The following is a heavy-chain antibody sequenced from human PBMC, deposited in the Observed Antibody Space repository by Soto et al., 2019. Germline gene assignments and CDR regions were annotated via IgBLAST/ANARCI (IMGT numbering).Heavy chain of an antibody. CDR1: GFTFSSYG. CDR2: ISYDGSNK. V-gene: IGHV3-30*18. J-gene: IGHJ6*02. Sequence: PGGSLRLSCAASGFTFSSYGMHWVRQAPGKGLEWVAVISYDGSNKYYADSVKGRFTVSRDNAKNTLYLQMNSLRAEDTAVYYCAKWFCNSTSCYPNYYYYYGMDVWGQGTTVTVSS. D-gene: IGHD2-2*01. CDR3: AKWFCNSTSCYPNYYYYYGMDV.